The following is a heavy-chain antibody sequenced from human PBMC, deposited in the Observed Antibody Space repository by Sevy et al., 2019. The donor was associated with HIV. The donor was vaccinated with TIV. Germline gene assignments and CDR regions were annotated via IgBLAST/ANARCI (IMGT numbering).Heavy chain of an antibody. V-gene: IGHV3-23*01. CDR3: AKGESSSWDNWFDP. Sequence: GGSLRLSCAASGFTFSSYAMSWVRQAPGKGLEWVSAISGSGGSTYYADSVKGRFTISRDNSKNTLYLQMKSLRAEDTAVYYCAKGESSSWDNWFDPWGQGTLVTVSS. J-gene: IGHJ5*02. D-gene: IGHD6-13*01. CDR1: GFTFSSYA. CDR2: ISGSGGST.